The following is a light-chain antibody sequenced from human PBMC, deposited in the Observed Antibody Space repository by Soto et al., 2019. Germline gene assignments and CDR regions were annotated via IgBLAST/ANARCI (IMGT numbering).Light chain of an antibody. CDR1: QSIDIN. J-gene: IGKJ4*01. CDR3: QQRSHWPLN. CDR2: DAS. V-gene: IGKV3-11*01. Sequence: DIVVTQSPATLSVSPGERATLSCRASQSIDINLAWFQQKRGQAPRLLIYDASNRATGIPARFSGSGSGTDFTLTISSLEPEDFAVYYCQQRSHWPLNFGGGTKLDIK.